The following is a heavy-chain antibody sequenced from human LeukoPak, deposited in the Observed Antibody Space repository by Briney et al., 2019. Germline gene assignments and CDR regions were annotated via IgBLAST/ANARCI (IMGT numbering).Heavy chain of an antibody. Sequence: GASVKVSCKASGYTFTCYDINWVRQATGQGLEWMGWMNPNSGNTGYAQKFQGRVTMTRNTSISTAYMELSSLRSEDTAVYYCALSIAARPYWFDPWGQGTLVTVSS. V-gene: IGHV1-8*01. CDR1: GYTFTCYD. J-gene: IGHJ5*02. D-gene: IGHD6-6*01. CDR2: MNPNSGNT. CDR3: ALSIAARPYWFDP.